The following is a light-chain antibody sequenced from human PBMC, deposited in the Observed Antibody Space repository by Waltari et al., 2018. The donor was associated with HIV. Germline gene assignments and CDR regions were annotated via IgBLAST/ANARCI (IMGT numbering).Light chain of an antibody. CDR3: SSYTNTAGRV. CDR1: SSDVGGFNY. V-gene: IGLV2-14*01. J-gene: IGLJ3*02. Sequence: QSALTQPASVSGSPGQSITISCTGTSSDVGGFNYVSWYQQHPGKVPKVLIYEVSSRPSGISNRFSGSKSGNTASLTISDLQAEDEADYYCSSYTNTAGRVFGGGTKVTVL. CDR2: EVS.